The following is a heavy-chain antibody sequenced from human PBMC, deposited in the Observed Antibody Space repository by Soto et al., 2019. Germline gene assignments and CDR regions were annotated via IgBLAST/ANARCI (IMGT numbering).Heavy chain of an antibody. CDR3: AREVVVPAAILDYFDY. V-gene: IGHV4-59*12. J-gene: IGHJ4*02. CDR1: GGSISSYY. D-gene: IGHD2-2*01. CDR2: IYYSGST. Sequence: SETLSLTCTVSGGSISSYYWSWIRQPPGKGLEWIGYIYYSGSTNYNPSLKSRVTISVDTSKNQFSLKLSSVTAADTAVYYCAREVVVPAAILDYFDYWGQGTLVTVSS.